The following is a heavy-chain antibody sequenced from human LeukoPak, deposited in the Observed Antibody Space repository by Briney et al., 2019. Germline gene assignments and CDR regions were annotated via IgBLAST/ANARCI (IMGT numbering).Heavy chain of an antibody. D-gene: IGHD5-18*01. J-gene: IGHJ4*02. CDR1: GGSISSSNW. CDR2: IYHSGST. Sequence: SETLSLTCAVSGGSISSSNWWSWVRQPPGKGLEWIGEIYHSGSTNYNPSLKSRVTISADKSKNQFSLKLSSVTAADTAVYYCARALGRYSYGSPFFGYWGQGTLVTVSS. CDR3: ARALGRYSYGSPFFGY. V-gene: IGHV4-4*02.